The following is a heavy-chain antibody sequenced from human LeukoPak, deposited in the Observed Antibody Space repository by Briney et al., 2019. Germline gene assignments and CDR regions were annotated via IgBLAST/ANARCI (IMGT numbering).Heavy chain of an antibody. CDR3: ERDTTVVTWVYYFDY. D-gene: IGHD4-23*01. Sequence: GGSLRLSCAASGFTFSSYAMHWVRQAPGKGLVWVSVISYDGSNKYYADSVKGRFTISRDNSKNTLYLQMNSLRAEDTAVYYCERDTTVVTWVYYFDYWGQGTLVTVSS. J-gene: IGHJ4*02. CDR1: GFTFSSYA. CDR2: ISYDGSNK. V-gene: IGHV3-30-3*01.